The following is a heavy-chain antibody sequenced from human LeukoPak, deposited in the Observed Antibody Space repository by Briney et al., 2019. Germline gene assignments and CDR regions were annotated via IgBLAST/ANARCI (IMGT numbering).Heavy chain of an antibody. CDR2: FDPEDGET. Sequence: ASVKVSCKVSGYTLTELSMHWVRQAPGKGLEWMGGFDPEDGETIYAQKFQGRATMTEDTSTDTAYMELSSLRSEDTAVYYCATDRMWYSSSWCYFDYWGQGTLVTVSS. CDR1: GYTLTELS. CDR3: ATDRMWYSSSWCYFDY. D-gene: IGHD6-13*01. J-gene: IGHJ4*02. V-gene: IGHV1-24*01.